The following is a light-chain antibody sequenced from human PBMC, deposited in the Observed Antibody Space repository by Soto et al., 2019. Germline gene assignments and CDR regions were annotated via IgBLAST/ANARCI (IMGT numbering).Light chain of an antibody. CDR3: QQYYSYPQT. V-gene: IGKV1-8*01. CDR1: QGISSY. CDR2: AAS. J-gene: IGKJ1*01. Sequence: IQMTQSPSSLSASVGDRFTFTFRASQGISSYLAWYQQKPGKAPKLLIYAASTLQSGVPSRFSGSGSGTDFTLTISCLQSEDFATYYCQQYYSYPQTFGPGTKVDIK.